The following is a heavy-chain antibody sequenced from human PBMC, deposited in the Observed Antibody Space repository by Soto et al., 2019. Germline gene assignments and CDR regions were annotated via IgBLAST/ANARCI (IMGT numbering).Heavy chain of an antibody. J-gene: IGHJ6*03. CDR2: TYYRSRWYN. CDR3: AGTTSLQWYYIDV. D-gene: IGHD1-7*01. CDR1: GDSVSSNSAA. Sequence: SQTLSLTCAISGDSVSSNSAAWNWIRQSPSRGLEWLGRTYYRSRWYNDYAVSVKSRITVNPDTSRNQFSLHLNSVTPEDTAVYYFAGTTSLQWYYIDVWDEGSSVTGSS. V-gene: IGHV6-1*01.